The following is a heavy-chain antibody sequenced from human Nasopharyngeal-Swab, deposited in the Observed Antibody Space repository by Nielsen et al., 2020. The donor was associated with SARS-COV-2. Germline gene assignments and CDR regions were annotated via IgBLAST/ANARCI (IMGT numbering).Heavy chain of an antibody. Sequence: GESLKISCAASGFTLSIYAMTWVRQAPGKGLEWVSTISGSGDTTYYADSVKGRFTISRDNSKNTLYLQMNSLRAEDTAVYYCAKRRSNDNYGMDVWGQGTTVTVSS. CDR2: ISGSGDTT. D-gene: IGHD2-8*01. CDR1: GFTLSIYA. J-gene: IGHJ6*02. CDR3: AKRRSNDNYGMDV. V-gene: IGHV3-23*01.